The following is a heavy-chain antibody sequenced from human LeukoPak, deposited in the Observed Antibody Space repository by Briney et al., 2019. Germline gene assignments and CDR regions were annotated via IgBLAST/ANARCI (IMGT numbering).Heavy chain of an antibody. D-gene: IGHD3-16*02. V-gene: IGHV3-33*08. J-gene: IGHJ4*02. CDR1: GFTFSSYD. CDR3: ARQYRRYFDY. Sequence: GGSLRLSCGASGFTFSSYDMHWVRRAPGKGLEWVAGIRYDGRHTYHADSVKGRFTISRDNAKNSLYLQMNSLRAEDTAVYYCARQYRRYFDYWGQGTLVTVSS. CDR2: IRYDGRHT.